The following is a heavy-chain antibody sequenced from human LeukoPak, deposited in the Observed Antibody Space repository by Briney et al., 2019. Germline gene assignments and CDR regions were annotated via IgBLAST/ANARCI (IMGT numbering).Heavy chain of an antibody. Sequence: ASVKVSCKASGYTFTNYEINWVRQATGQGLEWMGWMNPNTGNIGSAQKFQGRVTITRNTSISTAYMELSSLRSEDTAVYYCARLGLESPVAAAIWGQGTLVTVSS. V-gene: IGHV1-8*03. J-gene: IGHJ4*02. D-gene: IGHD2-15*01. CDR3: ARLGLESPVAAAI. CDR2: MNPNTGNI. CDR1: GYTFTNYE.